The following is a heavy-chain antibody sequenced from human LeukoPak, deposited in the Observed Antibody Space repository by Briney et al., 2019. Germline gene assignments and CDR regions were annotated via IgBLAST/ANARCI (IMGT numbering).Heavy chain of an antibody. CDR3: AEVRSVHYYDSSGYYWGFDY. CDR2: ISGSGGST. V-gene: IGHV3-23*01. J-gene: IGHJ4*02. D-gene: IGHD3-22*01. Sequence: GGSLRLSCAASGFTFSSYAMSWVRQAPGKGLEWVSAISGSGGSTYYADSVKGRFTISRDNSKNTLYLQMNSLRAEDTAVYYCAEVRSVHYYDSSGYYWGFDYWGQGTLVTVSS. CDR1: GFTFSSYA.